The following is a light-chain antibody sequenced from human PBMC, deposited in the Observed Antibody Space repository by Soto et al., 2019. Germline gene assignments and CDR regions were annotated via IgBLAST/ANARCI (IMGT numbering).Light chain of an antibody. Sequence: EIVMTQSPATLSVSPGLRATLSFGASQSISDTLAWYQQKPGQAPRLLIYGASTRAPGFPARFSGSGSGTDFTLTISSLQSEDFAVYYCQQYNNWPWTFGQGTKVDIK. J-gene: IGKJ1*01. V-gene: IGKV3-15*01. CDR1: QSISDT. CDR3: QQYNNWPWT. CDR2: GAS.